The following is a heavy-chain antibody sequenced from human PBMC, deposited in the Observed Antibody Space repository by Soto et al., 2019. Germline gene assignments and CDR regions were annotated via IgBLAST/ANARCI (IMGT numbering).Heavy chain of an antibody. Sequence: ASVKVSCKASGGTFSSYAISWVRQAPGQGLEWMGGIIPIFGTANYAQKFQGRVTITADESTSTAYMELSGLRSEDTAVYYCASSGWDSPDDSSGYYYEKFDYWGQGTLVTVSS. J-gene: IGHJ4*02. CDR2: IIPIFGTA. D-gene: IGHD3-22*01. CDR3: ASSGWDSPDDSSGYYYEKFDY. CDR1: GGTFSSYA. V-gene: IGHV1-69*13.